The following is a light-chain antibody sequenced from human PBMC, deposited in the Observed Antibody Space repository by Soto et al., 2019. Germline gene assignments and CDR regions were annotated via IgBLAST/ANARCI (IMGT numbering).Light chain of an antibody. CDR2: DAS. J-gene: IGKJ4*01. V-gene: IGKV3-11*01. CDR3: QQRGNWPPT. CDR1: QSVSSY. Sequence: ETVLTQSPATLSLSPGERATLSCRASQSVSSYLAWYQQKPGQAPRLLIYDASNRASGIPARFSGSGSGTDFTLTISSLEAEDFAVYYCQQRGNWPPTFGGGTKVEI.